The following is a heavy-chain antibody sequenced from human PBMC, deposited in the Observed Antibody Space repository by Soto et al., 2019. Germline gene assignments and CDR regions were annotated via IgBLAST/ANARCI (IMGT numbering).Heavy chain of an antibody. D-gene: IGHD3-10*01. CDR3: ARSPPMALQYFDS. CDR2: IFQSGTT. V-gene: IGHV4-30-2*01. J-gene: IGHJ4*02. Sequence: QLQLQDSGSGLVKPSHTLSLTCDVSGDSISSGDYSWNWILQPPGKGLEWIGYIFQSGTTYYNPSLKSRLTISVDGSSNRFSLRLTSATAADPAVYFCARSPPMALQYFDSWGEGTLVSVSS. CDR1: GDSISSGDYS.